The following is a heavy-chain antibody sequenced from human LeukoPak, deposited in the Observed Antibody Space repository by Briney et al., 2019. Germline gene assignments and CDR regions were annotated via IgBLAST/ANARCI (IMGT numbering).Heavy chain of an antibody. CDR2: ISYDGSNK. Sequence: GRSLRLSCAASGFTFSSYGMHWVRQAPGKGLEWVAVISYDGSNKYYADSVKGRFTISRDNSKNTLYLQMNSLRAEDTAVYYCAKDLQTIAARTSFDYWGQEPWSPSPQ. CDR3: AKDLQTIAARTSFDY. CDR1: GFTFSSYG. J-gene: IGHJ4*01. V-gene: IGHV3-30*18. D-gene: IGHD6-6*01.